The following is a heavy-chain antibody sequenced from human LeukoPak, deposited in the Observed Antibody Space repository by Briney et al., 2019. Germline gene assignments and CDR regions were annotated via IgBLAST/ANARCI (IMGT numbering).Heavy chain of an antibody. D-gene: IGHD1-26*01. CDR3: ARSTLPPRTYSGSNVDY. CDR1: GYTFTSYY. Sequence: ASVKVSCKASGYTFTSYYMHWVRQAPGQGLEWMGIINPSGGSTSYAQKFQGRVTMTRDTSTSTVYMELSSLRSEDTAVYYCARSTLPPRTYSGSNVDYWGQGTLVTVSS. V-gene: IGHV1-46*01. J-gene: IGHJ4*02. CDR2: INPSGGST.